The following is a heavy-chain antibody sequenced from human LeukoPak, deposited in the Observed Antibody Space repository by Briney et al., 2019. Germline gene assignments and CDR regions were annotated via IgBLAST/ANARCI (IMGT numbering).Heavy chain of an antibody. J-gene: IGHJ3*02. CDR3: ARAITMIVVVITPDAFDI. V-gene: IGHV3-48*02. D-gene: IGHD3-22*01. CDR1: GFTFSSYR. Sequence: GGSLRLSCAASGFTFSSYRMNWVRQAPGKGVEWVSYISSSSSTIYYADSVKGRFTISRDNAKNSLYLQMNSLRDEDTAVYYCARAITMIVVVITPDAFDIWGQGTMVTVSS. CDR2: ISSSSSTI.